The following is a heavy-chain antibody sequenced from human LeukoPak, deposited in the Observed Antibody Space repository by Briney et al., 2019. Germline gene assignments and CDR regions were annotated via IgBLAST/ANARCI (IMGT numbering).Heavy chain of an antibody. J-gene: IGHJ4*02. D-gene: IGHD2-21*01. CDR1: GGSISSYY. V-gene: IGHV4-4*07. CDR3: ARDRGYCGGDCYANDY. Sequence: ETSETLSLTCTVSGGSISSYYWSWIRQPAGKGLEWIGRLYTSGSTSYNPSLKSRVAISVDTSKNQFSLTLTSVTAADTAVYYCARDRGYCGGDCYANDYWGQGTLVIVSS. CDR2: LYTSGST.